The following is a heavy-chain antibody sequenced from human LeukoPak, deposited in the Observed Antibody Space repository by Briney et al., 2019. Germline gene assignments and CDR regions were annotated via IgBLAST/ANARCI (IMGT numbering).Heavy chain of an antibody. CDR1: GYTLTELS. D-gene: IGHD4-17*01. Sequence: ASVTVSCTISGYTLTELSMHWVRQAPGKGLEWMGGFDPEDGETIYAQKFQGRVTMTEDTSTDTAYMELSSLRSEDTAVYYCATTTTVTTGYFQHWGQGTLVTVSS. V-gene: IGHV1-24*01. CDR3: ATTTTVTTGYFQH. CDR2: FDPEDGET. J-gene: IGHJ1*01.